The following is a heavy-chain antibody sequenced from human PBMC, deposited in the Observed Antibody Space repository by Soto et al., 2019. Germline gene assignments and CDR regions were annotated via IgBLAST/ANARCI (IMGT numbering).Heavy chain of an antibody. CDR1: SGSISSSNW. Sequence: SETLSLTCAVSSGSISSSNWWSWVRQPPGKGLEWIGEIYHSGSTNYNPSLKSRVTISVDKSKNQFSLKLSSVTAADTAVYYCARGKSRGITIFGVVTYNWFDPWGKGTLVTVSS. V-gene: IGHV4-4*02. D-gene: IGHD3-3*01. J-gene: IGHJ5*02. CDR2: IYHSGST. CDR3: ARGKSRGITIFGVVTYNWFDP.